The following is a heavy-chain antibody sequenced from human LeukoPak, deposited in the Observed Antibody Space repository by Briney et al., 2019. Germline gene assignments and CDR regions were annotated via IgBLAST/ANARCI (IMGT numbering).Heavy chain of an antibody. V-gene: IGHV3-21*01. CDR1: GFTFSSYS. Sequence: GGSLRLSCAASGFTFSSYSMNWVRQAPGKGLEWVSSISSSSSYIYYADSVKGRFTISRDNAKNSLYLQMNSLRAEDTAVYYCARARDIVATLYYFGYWGQGTLVTVSS. D-gene: IGHD5-12*01. CDR2: ISSSSSYI. J-gene: IGHJ4*02. CDR3: ARARDIVATLYYFGY.